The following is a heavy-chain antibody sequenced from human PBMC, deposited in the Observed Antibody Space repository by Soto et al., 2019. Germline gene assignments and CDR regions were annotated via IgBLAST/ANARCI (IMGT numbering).Heavy chain of an antibody. CDR1: GYTFTNYH. V-gene: IGHV1-46*01. Sequence: ASVKVSCKASGYTFTNYHIHWVRQAPGQGLEWMGMINVSGGSTSNAQKFQGRVTMTRDTSTSTVYMEMSGLRSEETAVYYCAIGRPGYRTSWYVYWGRANLVTVS. D-gene: IGHD6-13*01. J-gene: IGHJ4*02. CDR2: INVSGGST. CDR3: AIGRPGYRTSWYVY.